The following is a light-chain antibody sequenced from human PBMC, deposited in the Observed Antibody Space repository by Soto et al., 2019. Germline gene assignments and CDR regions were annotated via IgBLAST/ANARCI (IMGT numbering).Light chain of an antibody. V-gene: IGKV1-39*01. CDR2: TAA. CDR3: QQSNSLPPT. Sequence: DIQMTQSPSSLSASVGDRVTITCRASQSISSNLNWYQQKPGKAPKLLIYTAASLQSGVPSRFSGSGSGTDFTLTIGCLQLEDFATYYCQQSNSLPPTFGQGTKVEIK. CDR1: QSISSN. J-gene: IGKJ1*01.